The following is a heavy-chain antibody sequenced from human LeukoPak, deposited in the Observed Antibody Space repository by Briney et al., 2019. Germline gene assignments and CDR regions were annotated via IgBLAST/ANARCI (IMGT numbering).Heavy chain of an antibody. CDR3: ASTYSSGWHFDY. CDR2: IYYSGST. V-gene: IGHV4-31*03. J-gene: IGHJ4*02. CDR1: GGSISSCGYY. Sequence: PSETLSLTCTFSGGSISSCGYYWSWIRQHPGKGLEWIGYIYYSGSTYYNPSIKSRVTISVDTSKNQFSLKLSSMPAADTAVYYCASTYSSGWHFDYWGQGTLVTVSS. D-gene: IGHD6-19*01.